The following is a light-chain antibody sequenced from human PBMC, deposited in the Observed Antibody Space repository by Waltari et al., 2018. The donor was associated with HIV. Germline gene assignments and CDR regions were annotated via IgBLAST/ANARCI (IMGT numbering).Light chain of an antibody. CDR1: QSVGNY. CDR3: QQRSNWPIS. CDR2: GAS. V-gene: IGKV3-11*01. J-gene: IGKJ5*01. Sequence: EIVLTQSPATLSLSPGERATLSCRASQSVGNYLAWYQQKPGQAPRLHMYGASSRATGIPARFSGSGSGTDFTLTISSLEPGDFGVYYCQQRSNWPISFGQGTRLEIK.